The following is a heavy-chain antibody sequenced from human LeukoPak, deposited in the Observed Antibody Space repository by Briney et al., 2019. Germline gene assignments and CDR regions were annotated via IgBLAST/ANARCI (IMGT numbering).Heavy chain of an antibody. CDR3: ARGGNQPVLEWLPFEYYFDY. CDR1: GFTFSSYA. D-gene: IGHD3-3*01. J-gene: IGHJ4*02. V-gene: IGHV3-23*01. CDR2: ISGSGGST. Sequence: GGSLRLSCAASGFTFSSYAMSWVRQAPGKGLEWVSAISGSGGSTYYADSVKGRFTISRDNSKNTLYLQMNSLRAEDTAVYYCARGGNQPVLEWLPFEYYFDYWGQGTLVTVSS.